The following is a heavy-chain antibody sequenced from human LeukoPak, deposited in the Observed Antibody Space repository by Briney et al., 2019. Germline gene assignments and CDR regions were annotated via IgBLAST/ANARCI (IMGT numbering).Heavy chain of an antibody. V-gene: IGHV3-48*04. Sequence: GGSPRLSCAASGFTFSSYSMNWVRQAPGKGLEWVSYISSSSSTIYYADSVKGRFTISRDNAKNSLYLQMNSLRAEDTAVYYCARHSTFFGVVIIKGRVRGPFDYWGQGTLVTVSS. CDR2: ISSSSSTI. J-gene: IGHJ4*02. CDR1: GFTFSSYS. D-gene: IGHD3-3*01. CDR3: ARHSTFFGVVIIKGRVRGPFDY.